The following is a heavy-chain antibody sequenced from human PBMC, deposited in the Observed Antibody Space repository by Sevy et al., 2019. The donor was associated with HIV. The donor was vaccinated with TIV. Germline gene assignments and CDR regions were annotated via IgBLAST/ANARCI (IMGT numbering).Heavy chain of an antibody. J-gene: IGHJ4*02. CDR3: ARGGLEGYGDYFDY. CDR1: GFTVSSNY. CDR2: IYSGGST. Sequence: GGSLRLSCAASGFTVSSNYMSWVRQAPGKGLEWVSVIYSGGSTYYADSVKGRFTISRDNSKNTLYLQMNSLRAEDTAVYDCARGGLEGYGDYFDYWGQGTLVTVSS. D-gene: IGHD4-17*01. V-gene: IGHV3-53*01.